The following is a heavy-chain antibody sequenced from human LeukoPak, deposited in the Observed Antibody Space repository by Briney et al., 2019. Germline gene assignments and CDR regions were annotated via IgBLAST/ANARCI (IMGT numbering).Heavy chain of an antibody. D-gene: IGHD3-22*01. CDR1: GGSISSYY. Sequence: SSETLSLTCTVSGGSISSYYWSWIRQPAGKGLEWIGRIYTSGSTNYNPSLNSRVTISVDKSKNQFSLKLSSVTAADTAVYYCARDYYDSSGYYYEWGQGTLVTVSS. J-gene: IGHJ4*02. V-gene: IGHV4-4*07. CDR3: ARDYYDSSGYYYE. CDR2: IYTSGST.